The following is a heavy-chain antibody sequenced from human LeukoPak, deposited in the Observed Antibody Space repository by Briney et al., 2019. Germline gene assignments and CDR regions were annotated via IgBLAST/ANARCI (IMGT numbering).Heavy chain of an antibody. CDR2: IIPIFGTA. J-gene: IGHJ4*02. CDR1: GGTFSSYA. V-gene: IGHV1-69*05. CDR3: ARDAPSGYEGYFDY. Sequence: SSVTVSCKASGGTFSSYAISWVRQAPGQGLEWMGGIIPIFGTANYAQKFQGRVTITTDESTSTAYMELSSLRSEDTAVYYCARDAPSGYEGYFDYWGQGTLVTVSS. D-gene: IGHD5-12*01.